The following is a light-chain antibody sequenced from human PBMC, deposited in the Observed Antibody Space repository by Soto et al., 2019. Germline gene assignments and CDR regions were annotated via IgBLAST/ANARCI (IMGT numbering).Light chain of an antibody. CDR3: QQYNNWPPWT. Sequence: EIVMTQSPVTLSVSPGERATLSCRASQSVSSNLAWYQQKPGQAPRLLIYGASTRAAGIPVRFSGSGSGTEFTLTICSLQSEDFGVYYCQQYNNWPPWTFGRGTKVEIK. CDR1: QSVSSN. CDR2: GAS. J-gene: IGKJ1*01. V-gene: IGKV3-15*01.